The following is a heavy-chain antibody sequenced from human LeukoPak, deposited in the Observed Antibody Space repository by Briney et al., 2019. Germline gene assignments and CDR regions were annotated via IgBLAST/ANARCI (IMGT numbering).Heavy chain of an antibody. J-gene: IGHJ4*02. CDR1: GGSISSGSYY. CDR3: AREEVYDFWSGYIDLFDY. Sequence: SQTLSLTCTVSGGSISSGSYYWSWIRQPAGKGLEWIGRIYTSGSTNYNPSLKSRVTISVGTSKNQFSLKLSSVTAADTAVYYCAREEVYDFWSGYIDLFDYWGQGTLVTVSS. CDR2: IYTSGST. D-gene: IGHD3-3*01. V-gene: IGHV4-61*02.